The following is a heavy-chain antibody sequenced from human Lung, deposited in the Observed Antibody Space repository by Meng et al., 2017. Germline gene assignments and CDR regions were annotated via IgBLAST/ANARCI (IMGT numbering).Heavy chain of an antibody. D-gene: IGHD2/OR15-2a*01. CDR3: ARGIWGFDY. V-gene: IGHV3-23*01. Sequence: GESLKISCAASGFTFSSYAMSWVRQAPGKGLEWVSAISGSGGNTHYADSVKGRFTISRDNSKNTLYLQMNTLRAEDTAVYYCARGIWGFDYWGQGTRVTVAS. CDR2: ISGSGGNT. CDR1: GFTFSSYA. J-gene: IGHJ4*02.